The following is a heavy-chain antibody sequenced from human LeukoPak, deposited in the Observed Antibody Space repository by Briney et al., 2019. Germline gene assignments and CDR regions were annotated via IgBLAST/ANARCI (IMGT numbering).Heavy chain of an antibody. V-gene: IGHV1-2*06. Sequence: GASVKVSCKASGYTFTGYYMHWVRQAPGQGLEWMGRINPNSGGTNYAQKFQGRVTMTRDTSISTAYMELSRLRSDDTAVYYCARMEEYSSGRPFDYWGQGTLVTVSS. CDR2: INPNSGGT. CDR1: GYTFTGYY. D-gene: IGHD6-25*01. J-gene: IGHJ4*02. CDR3: ARMEEYSSGRPFDY.